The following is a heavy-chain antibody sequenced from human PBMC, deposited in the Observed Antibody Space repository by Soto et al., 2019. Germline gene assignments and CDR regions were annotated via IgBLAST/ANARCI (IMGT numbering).Heavy chain of an antibody. CDR1: GYTFTSYD. CDR2: MNPNSGNT. V-gene: IGHV1-8*01. J-gene: IGHJ4*02. Sequence: GASVKVSCKASGYTFTSYDINWVRQATGQGLEWMGWMNPNSGNTGYAQKFQGRVTMTRNTSISTAYMELSSLRSEDTAVYYCATALVVVAATHQGTDYWGQGTLVTVSS. CDR3: ATALVVVAATHQGTDY. D-gene: IGHD2-15*01.